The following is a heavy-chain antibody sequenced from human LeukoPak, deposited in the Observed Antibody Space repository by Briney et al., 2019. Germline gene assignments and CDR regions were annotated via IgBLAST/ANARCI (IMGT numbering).Heavy chain of an antibody. CDR3: ARGVAVADSFDY. Sequence: ASVTVSCKASGYTFTSYAMHWVRQAPGQRLEWMGWINAGNGNTKYSQKFQGRVTITRDTSASTAYMELSSLRSEDTAVYYCARGVAVADSFDYWGQGTLVTVSS. D-gene: IGHD6-19*01. V-gene: IGHV1-3*01. CDR2: INAGNGNT. CDR1: GYTFTSYA. J-gene: IGHJ4*02.